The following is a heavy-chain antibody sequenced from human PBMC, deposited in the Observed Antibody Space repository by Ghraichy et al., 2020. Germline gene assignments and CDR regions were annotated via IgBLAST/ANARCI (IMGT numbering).Heavy chain of an antibody. J-gene: IGHJ4*02. Sequence: GGSLRLSCAASGFTFSRFWMSWVRQAPGKGLEWVGNINQDESETDSVDAVKGRFTISRDNAKKSLYLQMNSLRVEDTAVYYCARILCNGGTCYFDYWGQGTLVTVSS. CDR2: INQDESET. D-gene: IGHD2-15*01. CDR1: GFTFSRFW. V-gene: IGHV3-7*01. CDR3: ARILCNGGTCYFDY.